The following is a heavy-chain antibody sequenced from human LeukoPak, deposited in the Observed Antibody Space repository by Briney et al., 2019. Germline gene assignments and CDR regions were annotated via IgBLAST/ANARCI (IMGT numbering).Heavy chain of an antibody. CDR2: ISGSSSYI. Sequence: GGSLRLSCAASGFTFSSYTMNWVRQAPGKGLEWVSSISGSSSYIYYADSLKGRFTISRDNAKNSLYLQMNSLRAEDTAVYYCAKTGFASFFDFWGQGTLVTVSS. D-gene: IGHD3-9*01. V-gene: IGHV3-21*01. J-gene: IGHJ4*02. CDR1: GFTFSSYT. CDR3: AKTGFASFFDF.